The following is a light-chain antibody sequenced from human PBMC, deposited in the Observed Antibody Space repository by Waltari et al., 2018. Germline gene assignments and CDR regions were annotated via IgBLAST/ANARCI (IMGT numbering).Light chain of an antibody. CDR1: SSDVGGYDY. V-gene: IGLV2-11*01. Sequence: QSALTQPRSVSGSPGQSVTISCTGTSSDVGGYDYVSWYQQHPGKAPKLMIYDVSERPSGIPDRFSGSKSGNTASLTISELQAEDEADYYCSSYADNDVYVFGTGTEVTV. CDR3: SSYADNDVYV. J-gene: IGLJ1*01. CDR2: DVS.